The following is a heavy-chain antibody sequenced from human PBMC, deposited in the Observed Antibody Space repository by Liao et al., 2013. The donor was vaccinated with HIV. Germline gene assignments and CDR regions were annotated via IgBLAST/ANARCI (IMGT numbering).Heavy chain of an antibody. CDR2: IHYSGIT. J-gene: IGHJ4*02. V-gene: IGHV4-59*12. D-gene: IGHD3-3*01. CDR3: LLYDFWSGWHY. CDR1: GGSISSYY. Sequence: QVQLQESGPGLVKPSETLSLTCTVSGGSISSYYWSWIRVPPGRGLEWIAHIHYSGITSYNPSLKSRVIISVDTSKNQFSLKLSSVTAADTAVYYCLLYDFWSGWHYWGQGTLVTVSS.